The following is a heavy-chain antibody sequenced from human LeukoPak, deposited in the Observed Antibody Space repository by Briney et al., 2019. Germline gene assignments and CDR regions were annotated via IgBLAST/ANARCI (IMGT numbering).Heavy chain of an antibody. D-gene: IGHD1-1*01. CDR2: IYPGASDT. CDR3: ARLFRNWSDGGVDQ. V-gene: IGHV5-51*01. J-gene: IGHJ4*02. CDR1: GYSFSKYW. Sequence: GESLKISCKASGYSFSKYWTGWVRQMPGKGLEWMGIIYPGASDTRYSPSSEDQVTISVDKSSSVAYLQWSSLKASDTAMYYCARLFRNWSDGGVDQWGLGTRVTVSS.